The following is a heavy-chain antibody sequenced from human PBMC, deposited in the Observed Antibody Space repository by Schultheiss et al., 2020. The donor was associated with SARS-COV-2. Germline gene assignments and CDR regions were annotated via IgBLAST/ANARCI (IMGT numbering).Heavy chain of an antibody. CDR2: ISASSAYI. V-gene: IGHV3-21*01. J-gene: IGHJ3*02. CDR1: GFSFSTYS. D-gene: IGHD4-17*01. CDR3: SRNFDYGDNDAFGI. Sequence: GGSLRLSCATSGFSFSTYSMYWVRQAPGKGLEWVSSISASSAYIYYPDSVKGRFTISRDNAKNLLYLQMDSLRAEDTAMYYCSRNFDYGDNDAFGIWGQGTMVTVSS.